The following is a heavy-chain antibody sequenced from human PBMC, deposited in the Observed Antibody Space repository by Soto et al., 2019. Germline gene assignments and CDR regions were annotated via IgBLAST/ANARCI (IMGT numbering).Heavy chain of an antibody. Sequence: EVQLVESGGGLVQPGGSLRFSCAASGFTFSAYWMSWVRQAPGKGLEWVATISHDGKEKFYVVSVKGRFTISRDNAKNSLYLQMTSLRTEDTAVFYCARESNAHFDYWGQGTLVTVSS. CDR2: ISHDGKEK. J-gene: IGHJ4*02. D-gene: IGHD7-27*01. V-gene: IGHV3-7*01. CDR1: GFTFSAYW. CDR3: ARESNAHFDY.